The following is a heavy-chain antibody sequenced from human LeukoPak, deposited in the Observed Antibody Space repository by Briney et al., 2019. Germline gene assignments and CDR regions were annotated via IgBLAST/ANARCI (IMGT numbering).Heavy chain of an antibody. J-gene: IGHJ4*02. CDR1: GYTFTGYY. Sequence: ASVKVSCKASGYTFTGYYMHWVRQAPGQGLEWMGWINPNSGGTNYAQKFQGRVTMIRDTSISTAYMELSRLRSDDTAVYYCAREWGALVVVVAATPPFDYWGQGTLVTVSS. CDR2: INPNSGGT. V-gene: IGHV1-2*02. CDR3: AREWGALVVVVAATPPFDY. D-gene: IGHD2-15*01.